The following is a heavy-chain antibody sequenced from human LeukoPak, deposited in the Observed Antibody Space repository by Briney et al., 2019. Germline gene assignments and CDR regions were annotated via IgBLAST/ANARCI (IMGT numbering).Heavy chain of an antibody. V-gene: IGHV4-31*03. CDR2: IYYSGST. CDR1: GGSISSSSYY. Sequence: SETLSLTCTVSGGSISSSSYYWGWIRQPPGKGLEWIGYIYYSGSTYYNPSLKSRVTISVDTSKNQFSLKLSSVTAADTAVYYCARAGHWNLNWFDPWGQGTLVTVSS. CDR3: ARAGHWNLNWFDP. J-gene: IGHJ5*02. D-gene: IGHD1-7*01.